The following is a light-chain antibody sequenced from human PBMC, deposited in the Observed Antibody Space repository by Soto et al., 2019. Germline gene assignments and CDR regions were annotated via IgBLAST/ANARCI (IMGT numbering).Light chain of an antibody. Sequence: QSALTQPASVSGSPGQSITISCTGSNSDIGAYDYVSWYQQHPGKPPTLLIYEVTFRPSGVPNRFSGSKSGNTATLTISGLRTEDEAAYYCGSYASATLIFGGGTKVTVL. J-gene: IGLJ2*01. V-gene: IGLV2-14*01. CDR1: NSDIGAYDY. CDR3: GSYASATLI. CDR2: EVT.